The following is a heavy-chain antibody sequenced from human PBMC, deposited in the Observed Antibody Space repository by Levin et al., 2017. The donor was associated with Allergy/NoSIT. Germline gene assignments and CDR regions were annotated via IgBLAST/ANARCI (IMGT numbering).Heavy chain of an antibody. Sequence: GGSLRLSCAASGFTFSTYGMHWFRQAPGKGLEWVAVISYDGSNKYYADSVKGRFTISRDNSKNTLYLQMNSLRAEDRAVYYCATTRYYYDSNGYYPYYFDYWGQGTLVTVSS. D-gene: IGHD3-22*01. CDR3: ATTRYYYDSNGYYPYYFDY. CDR2: ISYDGSNK. CDR1: GFTFSTYG. V-gene: IGHV3-30*03. J-gene: IGHJ4*02.